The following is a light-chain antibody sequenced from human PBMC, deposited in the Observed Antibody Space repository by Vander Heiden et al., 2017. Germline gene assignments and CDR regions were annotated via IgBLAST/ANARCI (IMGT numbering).Light chain of an antibody. Sequence: EIVLTQSPGTLSLSPGERATLSRSASQSVSSSYLAWYQQKPGQAPRLLIYGASSRATGIPDRFSGSGSGTDFTLTISRLEPEDFAAYYCQQYGSSPPITVGQGTRLEIK. CDR1: QSVSSSY. V-gene: IGKV3-20*01. J-gene: IGKJ5*01. CDR2: GAS. CDR3: QQYGSSPPIT.